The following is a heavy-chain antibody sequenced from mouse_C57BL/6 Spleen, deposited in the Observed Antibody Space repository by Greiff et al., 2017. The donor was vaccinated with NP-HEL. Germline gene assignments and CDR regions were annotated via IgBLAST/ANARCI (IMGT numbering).Heavy chain of an antibody. V-gene: IGHV14-1*01. CDR3: TPDSSGYDY. CDR1: GFTFTAYY. J-gene: IGHJ2*01. Sequence: EVQLQQSGAELVRPGASVKLSCTASGFTFTAYYMHWVKQRPEQGLEWIGRLDPEDGATEYAPKFQGKATMTADTSSNTAYLQLSRLTSEDTAVYYCTPDSSGYDYWGQGTTLTVSS. CDR2: LDPEDGAT. D-gene: IGHD3-2*02.